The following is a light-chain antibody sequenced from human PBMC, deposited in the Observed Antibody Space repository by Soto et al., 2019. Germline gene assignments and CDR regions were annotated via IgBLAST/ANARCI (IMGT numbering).Light chain of an antibody. Sequence: IVLTQSPGTLSLSPGERSTLSCRASQSVSSNYLAWYQQKPGQAPRLLIYGASSRATGITDRFSGSGSGTDFTLTISRLEPEDFAVYYCQQYGSSPMTVGQGTRLEIK. CDR2: GAS. J-gene: IGKJ5*01. CDR1: QSVSSNY. CDR3: QQYGSSPMT. V-gene: IGKV3-20*01.